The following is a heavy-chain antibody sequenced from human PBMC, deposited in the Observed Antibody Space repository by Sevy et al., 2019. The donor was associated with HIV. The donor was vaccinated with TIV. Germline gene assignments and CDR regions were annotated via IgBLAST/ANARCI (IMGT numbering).Heavy chain of an antibody. CDR1: GFTFSSYA. J-gene: IGHJ4*02. CDR2: IGTAGDT. Sequence: GGSLRLSCAASGFTFSSYAMDWVRQAPGKGLEWVSAIGTAGDTYYPGSVKGRFTISRENAKNSLYLQMNSLRVGDTAVYYCARAYSSGWYDYWGQGTLVTVSS. V-gene: IGHV3-13*01. CDR3: ARAYSSGWYDY. D-gene: IGHD6-19*01.